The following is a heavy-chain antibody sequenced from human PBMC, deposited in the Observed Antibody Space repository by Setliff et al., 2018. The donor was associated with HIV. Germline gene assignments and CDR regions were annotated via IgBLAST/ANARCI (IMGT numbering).Heavy chain of an antibody. CDR1: GGAFSRFY. J-gene: IGHJ4*02. CDR3: ARGYTSGYLDY. CDR2: INHSGIT. V-gene: IGHV4-34*01. Sequence: PSETLSLTCAVYGGAFSRFYWSWLRQAPEKGLEWIGDINHSGITNYNPSLKSRLSISVNTSKNQFSLNLGSVTAADTAVYYCARGYTSGYLDYWGQGSLVTVSS. D-gene: IGHD6-19*01.